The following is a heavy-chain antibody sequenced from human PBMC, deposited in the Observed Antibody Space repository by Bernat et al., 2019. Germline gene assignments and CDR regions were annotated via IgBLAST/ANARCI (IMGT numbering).Heavy chain of an antibody. Sequence: QVQLVESGGGLVKPGGSLRLSCAASGFTFSDYYMSWIRQAPGKGLDWVSYLSSSSSYTNYADSLKGRFTISRDNAKNSLYLQMNSLRAEDTAVYYCARGTSTSAPYMDVWGKGTTVTVSS. V-gene: IGHV3-11*05. CDR2: LSSSSSYT. J-gene: IGHJ6*03. CDR1: GFTFSDYY. CDR3: ARGTSTSAPYMDV.